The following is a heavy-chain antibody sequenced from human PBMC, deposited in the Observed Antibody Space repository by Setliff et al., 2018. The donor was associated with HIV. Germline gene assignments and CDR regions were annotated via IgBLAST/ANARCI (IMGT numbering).Heavy chain of an antibody. D-gene: IGHD1-26*01. CDR3: ATSSGQWELGY. CDR1: GASISSYY. Sequence: SETLSLTCTVSGASISSYYWSWIRQPPGKGPEWIGYIYYSGSTNYNPSLKSRVTISVDTSKNQFSLKLSSVTAADTAVYYCATSSGQWELGYWGQGTLVTVSS. V-gene: IGHV4-59*01. CDR2: IYYSGST. J-gene: IGHJ4*02.